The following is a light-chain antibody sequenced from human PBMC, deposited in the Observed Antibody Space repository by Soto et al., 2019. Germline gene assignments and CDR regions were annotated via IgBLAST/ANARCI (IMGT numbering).Light chain of an antibody. Sequence: DIQMTQSPSSLSASVGDRITITCRASQGIGTYLSWYQQKPGKVPKLLIYTSSTLQSGVPSRFSGSGYGTDFTLTITRLQPEDIATYYCQRHNGAPLTFGGGTKVDIK. V-gene: IGKV1-27*01. CDR2: TSS. CDR1: QGIGTY. J-gene: IGKJ4*01. CDR3: QRHNGAPLT.